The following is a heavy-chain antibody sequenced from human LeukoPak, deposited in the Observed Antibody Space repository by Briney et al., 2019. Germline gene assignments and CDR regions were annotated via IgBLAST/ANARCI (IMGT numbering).Heavy chain of an antibody. CDR2: FDPEDGET. Sequence: ASVKVSCKVSGYTLTELSMHWVRQAPGKGLEWMGGFDPEDGETIYAQKFQGRVTMTEDTSTDTAYMELSRLRSDDTAVYYCARARRLGLLRYFDWLFSGFDPWGQGTLVTVPS. V-gene: IGHV1-24*01. CDR1: GYTLTELS. D-gene: IGHD3-9*01. CDR3: ARARRLGLLRYFDWLFSGFDP. J-gene: IGHJ5*02.